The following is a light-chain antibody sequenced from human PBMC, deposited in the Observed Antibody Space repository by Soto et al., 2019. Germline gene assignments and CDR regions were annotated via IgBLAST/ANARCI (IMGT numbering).Light chain of an antibody. CDR1: QNIGGT. CDR3: QQFHNWPPLT. Sequence: EIVMTQSPDTLSVSPGERATLSCRASQNIGGTLAWYQQKPGQAPRLLFYGASTRATGTPARFSGSGSGTEFTLTISSLQSEDFAVYYCQQFHNWPPLTFGGGTKVEI. V-gene: IGKV3-15*01. CDR2: GAS. J-gene: IGKJ4*01.